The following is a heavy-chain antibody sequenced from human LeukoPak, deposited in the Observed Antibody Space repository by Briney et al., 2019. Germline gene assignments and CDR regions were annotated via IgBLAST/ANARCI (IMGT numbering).Heavy chain of an antibody. Sequence: GGSLRLSCAASGFTFSSYGMHWVRQAPGKGLEWVAVIWYDGSNKYYADSVKGRFTISRDNSKNTLYLQMNSLRAEDTAVYYCARAYCGGDCYSDYWGREPWSPSPQ. CDR1: GFTFSSYG. V-gene: IGHV3-33*01. CDR2: IWYDGSNK. J-gene: IGHJ4*02. CDR3: ARAYCGGDCYSDY. D-gene: IGHD2-21*02.